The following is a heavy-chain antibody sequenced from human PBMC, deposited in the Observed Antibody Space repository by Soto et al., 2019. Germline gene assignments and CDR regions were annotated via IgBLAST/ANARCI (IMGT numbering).Heavy chain of an antibody. CDR3: ARDRSFIAAADYYYYGMDV. V-gene: IGHV1-18*04. CDR2: ISAYNGNT. J-gene: IGHJ6*02. D-gene: IGHD6-13*01. CDR1: GYTFTSYG. Sequence: ASVKVSCKASGYTFTSYGISWVRQAPGQGLEWMGWISAYNGNTNYAQKLQGRVTMITDTSTSTAYMELRSLRSDDTAVYYCARDRSFIAAADYYYYGMDVWGQGTTVTVSS.